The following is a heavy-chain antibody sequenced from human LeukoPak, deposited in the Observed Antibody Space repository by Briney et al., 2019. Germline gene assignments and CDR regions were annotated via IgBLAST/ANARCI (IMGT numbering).Heavy chain of an antibody. D-gene: IGHD5-12*01. CDR2: IYSSGTT. V-gene: IGHV4-4*07. CDR1: GGSISSYY. Sequence: PSETLSLTCTVSGGSISSYYWGWVRQPAGKGLEWIGRIYSSGTTNYNPSLKSRLTMSVDTSKNQFSLKLRSVTAADTAIYYCGRQGYTAGYYFLDYWSQGTLVTVSS. J-gene: IGHJ4*02. CDR3: GRQGYTAGYYFLDY.